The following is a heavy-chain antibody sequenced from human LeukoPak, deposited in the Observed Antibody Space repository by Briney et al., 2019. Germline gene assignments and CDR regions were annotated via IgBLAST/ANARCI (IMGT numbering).Heavy chain of an antibody. CDR1: GFSSSSYW. D-gene: IGHD6-19*01. CDR2: IKRDGSET. Sequence: GGSLRLSCVGSGFSSSSYWMTWVRQAPGKGLEWVANIKRDGSETYYVDSVKGRFTIYRDNAENSVYMQMNSLRAEDTAVYYCARAGQWPAPQQIDYWGHGTLVTVSS. CDR3: ARAGQWPAPQQIDY. V-gene: IGHV3-7*01. J-gene: IGHJ4*01.